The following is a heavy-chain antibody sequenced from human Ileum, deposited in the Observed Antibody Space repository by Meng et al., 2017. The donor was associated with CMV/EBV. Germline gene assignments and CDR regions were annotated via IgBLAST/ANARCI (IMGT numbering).Heavy chain of an antibody. J-gene: IGHJ6*02. CDR2: INEDGGEI. D-gene: IGHD3-3*01. CDR1: GFTFSRNW. CDR3: ARITTFGTGLHGMDV. Sequence: GGSLRLSCAASGFTFSRNWMTWVRQPPGKGLEWVANINEDGGEIYYVDSLWGRFTISRDNAKNSLYLQMNSLRAEDSAVYYCARITTFGTGLHGMDVWGQGNTVTGAS. V-gene: IGHV3-7*01.